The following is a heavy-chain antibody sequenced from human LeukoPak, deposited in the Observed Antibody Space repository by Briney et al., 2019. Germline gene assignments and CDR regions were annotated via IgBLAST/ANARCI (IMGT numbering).Heavy chain of an antibody. Sequence: QPGGSLRLSCAASGFTFSTYWMHWVRHVPGKGLVWVSRINSDGSSTFYVDSVKGRFTISRDNSKNTLYLQMNSLRAEDTAVYYCAKALMSGRRVVWDNWFDPWGQGTLVTVSS. V-gene: IGHV3-74*01. J-gene: IGHJ5*02. CDR2: INSDGSST. CDR3: AKALMSGRRVVWDNWFDP. CDR1: GFTFSTYW. D-gene: IGHD3-16*01.